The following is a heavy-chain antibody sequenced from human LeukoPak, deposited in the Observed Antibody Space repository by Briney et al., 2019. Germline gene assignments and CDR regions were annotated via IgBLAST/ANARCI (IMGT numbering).Heavy chain of an antibody. J-gene: IGHJ4*02. Sequence: PGGSLRLSCVASGFTFSSYTMNWVRQAPGKGLEWVSSISGSSSYIYYADSVKGRFTIPRANAENSLYLQMNSLRAGDSAVYYCAREEGYTYGYYFDSWGQGTLVTVSS. V-gene: IGHV3-21*01. CDR2: ISGSSSYI. CDR1: GFTFSSYT. CDR3: AREEGYTYGYYFDS. D-gene: IGHD5-18*01.